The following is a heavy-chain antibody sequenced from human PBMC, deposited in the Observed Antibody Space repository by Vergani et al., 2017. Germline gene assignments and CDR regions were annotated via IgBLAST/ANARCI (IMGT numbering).Heavy chain of an antibody. CDR2: INHSGST. Sequence: QVQLQESGPGLVKPSGTLSHTCAVYGGSFSGYYWSWIRQPPGKGLEWIGEINHSGSTNYNPSLKSRVTISVDTSKNQFSLKLSSVTAADTAVYYCARGDSSSWYFDLWGRGTLVTVSS. D-gene: IGHD6-13*01. J-gene: IGHJ2*01. CDR3: ARGDSSSWYFDL. V-gene: IGHV4-34*01. CDR1: GGSFSGYY.